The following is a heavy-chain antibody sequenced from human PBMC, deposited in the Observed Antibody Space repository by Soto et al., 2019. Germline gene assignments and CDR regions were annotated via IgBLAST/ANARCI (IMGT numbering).Heavy chain of an antibody. Sequence: QVQLQESGPGLVKPSQTLFLTCTVSGGSISSGGYYWSWIRQHPGKGLEWIGYIYYSGSTYYNPSLKGQVTKTVDTSKNQFSLKLSSVTAADTAVYYCARGEGVTKLYAFDYWGQGTLVTVSS. CDR2: IYYSGST. CDR3: ARGEGVTKLYAFDY. CDR1: GGSISSGGYY. D-gene: IGHD3-16*02. J-gene: IGHJ4*02. V-gene: IGHV4-31*01.